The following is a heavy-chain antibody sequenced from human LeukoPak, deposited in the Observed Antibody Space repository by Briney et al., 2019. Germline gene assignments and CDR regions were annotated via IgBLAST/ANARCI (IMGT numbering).Heavy chain of an antibody. CDR2: INSDGSST. V-gene: IGHV3-74*01. CDR1: GLTFSSYW. J-gene: IGHJ5*02. D-gene: IGHD2-15*01. CDR3: ASKYCSGGSCYTNWFDP. Sequence: PGGSLRLSCAASGLTFSSYWMHWVRQAPGKGLEWVSRINSDGSSTSYADSVKGRFTISRDNAKNTLYLQMNSLRAEDTAVYYCASKYCSGGSCYTNWFDPWGQGTLVTVS.